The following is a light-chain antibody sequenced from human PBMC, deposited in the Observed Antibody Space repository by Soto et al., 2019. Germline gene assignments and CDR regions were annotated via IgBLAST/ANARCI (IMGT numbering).Light chain of an antibody. Sequence: YELTQPPSVSVSPGQMARITCSGDALPKQYAYWYQQKPGQAPVLLIYKTNERPSGIPERFSGSSSGTTVTLTISGVQAEDEADYYCQSADKSGTYVFGTGTKLTVL. CDR1: ALPKQY. J-gene: IGLJ1*01. V-gene: IGLV3-25*03. CDR3: QSADKSGTYV. CDR2: KTN.